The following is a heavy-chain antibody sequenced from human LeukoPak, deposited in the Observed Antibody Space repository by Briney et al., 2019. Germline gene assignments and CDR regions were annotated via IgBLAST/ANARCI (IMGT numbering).Heavy chain of an antibody. CDR3: ARASYPEYSSSWYLSSYYFDY. J-gene: IGHJ4*02. CDR2: INPNSGGT. V-gene: IGHV1-2*02. Sequence: ASVKVSCKASGYTFTGYYMHWVRQAPGQGLEWMGWINPNSGGTNYAQKLQGRVTMTTDTSTSTAYMELRSLRSDDTAVYYCARASYPEYSSSWYLSSYYFDYWGQGTLVTVSS. CDR1: GYTFTGYY. D-gene: IGHD6-13*01.